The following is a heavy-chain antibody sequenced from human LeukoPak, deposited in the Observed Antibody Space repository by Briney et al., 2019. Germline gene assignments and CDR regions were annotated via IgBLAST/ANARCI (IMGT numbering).Heavy chain of an antibody. CDR1: GFTFSDYY. V-gene: IGHV3-11*01. Sequence: PGGSLRLSCAASGFTFSDYYMSWIRQAPGKGLEWVSFISSSGSSIYFADSVKGRFTISRDNAKNSLYLQMNSLRAEDTAVYYCARAKGSYSFDYWGQGTLVTVSS. J-gene: IGHJ4*02. D-gene: IGHD3-10*01. CDR2: ISSSGSSI. CDR3: ARAKGSYSFDY.